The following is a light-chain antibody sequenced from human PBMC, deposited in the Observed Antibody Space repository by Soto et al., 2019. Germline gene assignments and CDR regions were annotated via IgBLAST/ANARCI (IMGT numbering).Light chain of an antibody. V-gene: IGLV2-8*01. CDR2: EVV. Sequence: QSALTQPPSASGSPGQSVTISCTGTKSVIGVYDFVSWYQHHPGKAPRLIIYEVVQRPSGVPDRFSGSKSGNTASLTVSGLQAADEADYFCKSYAGSNTYVFGSGTKGTVL. CDR1: KSVIGVYDF. CDR3: KSYAGSNTYV. J-gene: IGLJ1*01.